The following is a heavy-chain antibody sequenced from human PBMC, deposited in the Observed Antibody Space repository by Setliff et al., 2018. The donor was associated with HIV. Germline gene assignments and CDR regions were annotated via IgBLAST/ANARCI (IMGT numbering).Heavy chain of an antibody. Sequence: SETLSLTCRVAGGSFSGYYWSWIRQPPGKGLEWIGYIYTYNSGSTNYNPSLTSRVTISADTSRNQFSLKLTSVTAADTAIYYCARGVNFDYWGQGTQVTVSS. D-gene: IGHD3-3*01. CDR1: GGSFSGYY. J-gene: IGHJ4*02. CDR3: ARGVNFDY. CDR2: IYTYNSGST. V-gene: IGHV4-59*01.